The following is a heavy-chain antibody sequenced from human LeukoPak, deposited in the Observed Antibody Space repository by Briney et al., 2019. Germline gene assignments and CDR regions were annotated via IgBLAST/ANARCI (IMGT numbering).Heavy chain of an antibody. CDR2: FYYRGNA. D-gene: IGHD2-21*01. V-gene: IGHV4-39*01. CDR1: GGSISSNVYC. CDR3: ASGIVVSPSASGCDC. J-gene: IGHJ4*02. Sequence: PSETLSLTCYVSGGSISSNVYCCAWIRQTPGKGLEWIGSFYYRGNAYYNPSLKSRVTISLDTTKNQFSLKLTSATAADTAFYYCASGIVVSPSASGCDCWGQGAVVAVSS.